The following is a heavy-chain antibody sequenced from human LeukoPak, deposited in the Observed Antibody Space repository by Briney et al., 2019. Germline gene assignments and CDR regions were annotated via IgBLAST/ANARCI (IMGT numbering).Heavy chain of an antibody. J-gene: IGHJ4*02. CDR2: VSPSGNTT. Sequence: GGSLRLSCAASGFTFSTYAISWVPQAPGKGLEWVSGVSPSGNTTYYPDSVKGRFAISRDNAKNTVYLQMNSVRSDDTAVNYYARESRVRDYFVHWGQGNMVPVSS. D-gene: IGHD6-6*01. V-gene: IGHV3-23*01. CDR3: ARESRVRDYFVH. CDR1: GFTFSTYA.